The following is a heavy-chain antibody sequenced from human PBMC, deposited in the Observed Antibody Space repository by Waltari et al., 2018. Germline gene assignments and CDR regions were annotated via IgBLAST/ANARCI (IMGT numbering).Heavy chain of an antibody. J-gene: IGHJ4*02. V-gene: IGHV4-38-2*01. CDR1: GYSISGGDF. Sequence: QLHLQESGPGLLKPSETLSLTCAVSGYSISGGDFWGRIRQPPGKGLEWIGSIYPGGDTYFNPSLKSRVTISVDKSKNQYSLNLRSMTAADTAVYYCARRGRLSSYFFDYWGQGTLVTVSS. D-gene: IGHD2-15*01. CDR2: IYPGGDT. CDR3: ARRGRLSSYFFDY.